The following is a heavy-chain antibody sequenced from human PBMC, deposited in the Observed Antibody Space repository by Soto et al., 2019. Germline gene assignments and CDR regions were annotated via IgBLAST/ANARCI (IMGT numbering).Heavy chain of an antibody. Sequence: SDTLSLTCAVYGGSFSGYYWSWIRQPPGKGLEWIGEINHSGSTNYNPSLKSRVTISVDTSKNQFSLKLSSVTAADTAVYYCARGSPYYDFWSGYLHHYYYGMDVWGQGTTVTVSS. CDR2: INHSGST. CDR3: ARGSPYYDFWSGYLHHYYYGMDV. CDR1: GGSFSGYY. D-gene: IGHD3-3*01. V-gene: IGHV4-34*01. J-gene: IGHJ6*02.